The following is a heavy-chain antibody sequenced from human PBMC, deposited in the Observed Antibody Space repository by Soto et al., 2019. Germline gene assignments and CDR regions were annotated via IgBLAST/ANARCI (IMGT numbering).Heavy chain of an antibody. Sequence: GESLKISCKGSGYSFTSYWIGWVRQMPGKGLEWMGIIYPGDSDTRYSPSFQGQVTISADKSISTAYLQWSSLKASDTAMYYCARRGLADYDTAMVKVYYGMDVWGQGTTVTVSS. J-gene: IGHJ6*02. CDR2: IYPGDSDT. CDR3: ARRGLADYDTAMVKVYYGMDV. D-gene: IGHD5-18*01. V-gene: IGHV5-51*01. CDR1: GYSFTSYW.